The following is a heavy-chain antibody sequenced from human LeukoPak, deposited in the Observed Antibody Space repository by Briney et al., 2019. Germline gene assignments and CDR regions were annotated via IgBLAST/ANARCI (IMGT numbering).Heavy chain of an antibody. CDR2: INYKGDTT. Sequence: GGSLRLSCAASGFTLSSFSMHWVRQSPGRGLGYVSAINYKGDTTYYADSVKGRFTISRDNSKNTLYLQMASLRGEDMAVYYCARVGPETAFDYWGQGTLVTVSS. J-gene: IGHJ4*02. CDR1: GFTLSSFS. D-gene: IGHD1-14*01. V-gene: IGHV3-64*02. CDR3: ARVGPETAFDY.